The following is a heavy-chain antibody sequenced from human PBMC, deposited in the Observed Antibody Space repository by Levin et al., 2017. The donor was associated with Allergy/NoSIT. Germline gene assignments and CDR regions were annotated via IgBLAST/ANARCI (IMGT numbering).Heavy chain of an antibody. Sequence: SETLSLTCAVYGGSFSGYYWSWIRQPPGKGLEWIGEINHSGSTNYNPSLKSRVTISVDTSKNQFSLKLSSVTAADTAVYYCARDLTPGRGWRRGNRNRMDVWGQGTTVTVSS. J-gene: IGHJ6*02. V-gene: IGHV4-34*01. CDR3: ARDLTPGRGWRRGNRNRMDV. D-gene: IGHD6-19*01. CDR1: GGSFSGYY. CDR2: INHSGST.